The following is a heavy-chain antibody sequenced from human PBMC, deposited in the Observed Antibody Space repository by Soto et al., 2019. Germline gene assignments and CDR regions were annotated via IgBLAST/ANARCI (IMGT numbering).Heavy chain of an antibody. V-gene: IGHV3-7*05. J-gene: IGHJ3*02. CDR3: ARDVCRGRGPYYRDDLDM. CDR1: GFTFSDYW. CDR2: IKKDESKK. Sequence: EVQLVESGGGLVQPGESLRLSCAASGFTFSDYWMTWVRQAPGKGLEWVANIKKDESKKSYLDSVRGRFTISRDNARKSLYRQVDSLRAEDTALYYCARDVCRGRGPYYRDDLDMWGQGTMVTVSS. D-gene: IGHD3-22*01.